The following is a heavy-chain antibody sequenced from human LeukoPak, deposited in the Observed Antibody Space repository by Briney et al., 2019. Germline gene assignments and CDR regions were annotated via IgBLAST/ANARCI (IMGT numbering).Heavy chain of an antibody. CDR2: ISSSSSFI. Sequence: GGSLRLSCAASGFTFSSYSMNWVRQAPGKGLEWVSSISSSSSFIYYADSVKGRFTISRDNAKNSLYLQMNSLRAEDTAVYYCARSITIFGVNCDYWGQGTLVTVSS. CDR3: ARSITIFGVNCDY. J-gene: IGHJ4*02. CDR1: GFTFSSYS. D-gene: IGHD3-3*01. V-gene: IGHV3-21*01.